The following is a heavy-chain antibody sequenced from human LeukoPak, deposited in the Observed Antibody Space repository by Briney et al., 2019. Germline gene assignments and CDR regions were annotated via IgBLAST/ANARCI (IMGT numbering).Heavy chain of an antibody. CDR3: ARNASSGFFNA. D-gene: IGHD6-25*01. V-gene: IGHV4-38-2*02. J-gene: IGHJ1*01. Sequence: SETLSLTCTVSGQSIINNYYWGWIRQSPGKGLEWSGSIHHSGNRFQSGSTHYNPSLRSRVTVSADTSKNEFSLTLRSVTAADTAVYFCARNASSGFFNAWGRGTLVTVSS. CDR2: IHHSGNRFQSGST. CDR1: GQSIINNYY.